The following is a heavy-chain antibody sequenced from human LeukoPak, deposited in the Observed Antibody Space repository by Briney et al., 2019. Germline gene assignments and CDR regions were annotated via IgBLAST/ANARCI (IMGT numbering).Heavy chain of an antibody. J-gene: IGHJ4*02. CDR1: GFTFGDYA. D-gene: IGHD3-10*01. CDR2: IRSKAHGGTT. V-gene: IGHV3-49*04. CDR3: ARAYYYGSGSYLY. Sequence: PGRSLRLSCTAFGFTFGDYAVSWVRQAPGQGLEWVGFIRSKAHGGTTNYAASVKGRFTISRDDSKSIAYLQMNSLKTEDTALYYCARAYYYGSGSYLYWGQGTLVTVSS.